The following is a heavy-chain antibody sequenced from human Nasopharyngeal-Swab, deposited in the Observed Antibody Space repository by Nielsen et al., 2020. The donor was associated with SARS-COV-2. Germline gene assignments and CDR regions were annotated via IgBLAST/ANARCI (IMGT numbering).Heavy chain of an antibody. CDR3: ARGSLGVYDSSGYYYLTY. D-gene: IGHD3-22*01. Sequence: WIRQPPGKGLEWIGHIYYSGSTNYNPSLKSRVTISVDTSKNQFSLKLSSVTAADTAVYYCARGSLGVYDSSGYYYLTYWGQGTLVTVSS. CDR2: IYYSGST. V-gene: IGHV4-59*01. J-gene: IGHJ4*02.